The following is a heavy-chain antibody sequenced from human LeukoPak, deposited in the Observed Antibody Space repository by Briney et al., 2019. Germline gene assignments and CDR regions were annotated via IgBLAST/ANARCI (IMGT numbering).Heavy chain of an antibody. CDR1: GYTFTSYD. V-gene: IGHV1-8*01. D-gene: IGHD2-2*01. CDR2: MNPNSGNT. J-gene: IGHJ3*02. Sequence: VASVKISCKASGYTFTSYDINWVRQATGQGLEWVGWMNPNSGNTGYAQKFQGRVTMTRNTSISTAYMELSSLRSEDTAVYYCVRGFKSSTSREAFDIWGQGTMVTVSS. CDR3: VRGFKSSTSREAFDI.